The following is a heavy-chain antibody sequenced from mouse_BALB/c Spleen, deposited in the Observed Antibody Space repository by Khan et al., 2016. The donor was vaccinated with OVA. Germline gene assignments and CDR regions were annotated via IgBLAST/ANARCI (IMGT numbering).Heavy chain of an antibody. CDR2: VNPNTDNI. V-gene: IGHV1-26*01. Sequence: VRLQQSGPDLVKPGASVKISCKASGYSFTLYYMSWVKQSHGKSLEWIGRVNPNTDNINYNQEFKGKAILTVDKSSNTAYMELRSLTSEDSAVYFGARGYDFFASWGQGTLVTVSA. CDR3: ARGYDFFAS. D-gene: IGHD2-14*01. J-gene: IGHJ3*01. CDR1: GYSFTLYY.